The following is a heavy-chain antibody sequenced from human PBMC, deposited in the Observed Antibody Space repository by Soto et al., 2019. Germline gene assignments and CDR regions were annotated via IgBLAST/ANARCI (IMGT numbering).Heavy chain of an antibody. CDR1: GFTFSSSA. J-gene: IGHJ6*02. D-gene: IGHD1-1*01. CDR3: ARGMGYNYGRNYYYYGTDV. CDR2: ISNDGKNQ. V-gene: IGHV3-30*04. Sequence: QVQLVESGGGVVQPGRSLRLSCAASGFTFSSSAIHWVHQGPGKGLEWVAVISNDGKNQYYADSVKGRFTISRDNSKNMLYLQMNSLKTEDTAVYYCARGMGYNYGRNYYYYGTDVWGQGTTVTVSS.